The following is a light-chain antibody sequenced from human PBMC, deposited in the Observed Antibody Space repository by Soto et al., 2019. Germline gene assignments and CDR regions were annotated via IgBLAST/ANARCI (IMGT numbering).Light chain of an antibody. Sequence: QLVLPQPPSASGTPGQRVTISCSGSSSNIGSNTVNWYQQLPGTAPKLLIYSNNQRPSGVPDRFSGSKSGTSASLAISGLQSEDEADEYCGAWDDRLNGWVFGGGTKLTVL. V-gene: IGLV1-44*01. CDR2: SNN. CDR1: SSNIGSNT. J-gene: IGLJ3*02. CDR3: GAWDDRLNGWV.